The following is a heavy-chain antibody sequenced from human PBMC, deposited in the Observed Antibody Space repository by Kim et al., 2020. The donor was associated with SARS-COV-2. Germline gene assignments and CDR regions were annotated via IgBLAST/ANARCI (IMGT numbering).Heavy chain of an antibody. D-gene: IGHD3-10*01. CDR1: GDSVSSNSAA. Sequence: SQTLSLTCAISGDSVSSNSAAWNWIRQSPSRGLEWLGRTYYRSKWYNDYAVSVKSRITINPDTSKNQFSLQLNSVTPEDTAVYYCARDNLLWFGELYPYYYYGMDVWGQGTTVTVSS. J-gene: IGHJ6*02. CDR2: TYYRSKWYN. CDR3: ARDNLLWFGELYPYYYYGMDV. V-gene: IGHV6-1*01.